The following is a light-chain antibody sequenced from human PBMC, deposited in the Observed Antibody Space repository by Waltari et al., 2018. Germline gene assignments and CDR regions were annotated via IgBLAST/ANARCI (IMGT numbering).Light chain of an antibody. Sequence: DIQMPPSPSPLSASVGDTVTLTCRASQSISSWLAWYQQKPGKAPTLLIYKASSLESGVPSRFSGSGSGTEFTLTISSLQPDDFATYYCQQYNSYPWTFGQGTKVEIK. CDR1: QSISSW. CDR3: QQYNSYPWT. J-gene: IGKJ1*01. V-gene: IGKV1-5*03. CDR2: KAS.